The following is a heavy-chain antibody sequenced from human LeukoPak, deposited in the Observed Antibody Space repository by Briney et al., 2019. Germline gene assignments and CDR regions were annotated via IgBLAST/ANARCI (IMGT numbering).Heavy chain of an antibody. CDR3: ARDTQFLQQLVLLDYYYGMDV. CDR2: IYSGGST. D-gene: IGHD6-6*01. CDR1: GFTVSSNY. Sequence: PGGSLRLSCAASGFTVSSNYMSWVRQAPRKELEWVSVIYSGGSTYYADSVKGRFTISRDNSKNTLYLQMNSLRAEDTAVYYCARDTQFLQQLVLLDYYYGMDVWGQGTTVTVSS. J-gene: IGHJ6*02. V-gene: IGHV3-53*01.